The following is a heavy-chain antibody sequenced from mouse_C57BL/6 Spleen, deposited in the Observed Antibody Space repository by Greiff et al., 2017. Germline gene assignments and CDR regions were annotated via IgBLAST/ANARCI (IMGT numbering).Heavy chain of an antibody. CDR1: GYTFTSYG. CDR2: IYPRSGNT. CDR3: ARFDYDRGYAMDY. J-gene: IGHJ4*01. D-gene: IGHD2-4*01. Sequence: VQLQESGAELARPGASVKLSCKASGYTFTSYGISWVKQRTGQGLEWIGEIYPRSGNTYYNEKFKGKATLTADKSSSTAYMELRSLTSEDSAVYFCARFDYDRGYAMDYWGQGTSVTVSS. V-gene: IGHV1-81*01.